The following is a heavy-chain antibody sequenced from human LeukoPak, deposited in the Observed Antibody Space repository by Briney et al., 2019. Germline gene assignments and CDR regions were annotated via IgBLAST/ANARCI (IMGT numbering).Heavy chain of an antibody. CDR2: IYTSGST. CDR3: ARLVWFGELSGAFDI. D-gene: IGHD3-10*01. V-gene: IGHV4-61*02. CDR1: GGSISSGSYY. J-gene: IGHJ3*02. Sequence: SETLSLTCTVSGGSISSGSYYWSWIRQPAGKGLEWIGRIYTSGSTYYNPSLKSRVTISVDTSKNQFSLKLSSVTAADTAVYYCARLVWFGELSGAFDIWGQGTMVTVSS.